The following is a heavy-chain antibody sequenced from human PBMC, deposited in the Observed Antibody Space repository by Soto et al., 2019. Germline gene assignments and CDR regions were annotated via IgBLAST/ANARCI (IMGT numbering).Heavy chain of an antibody. V-gene: IGHV4-59*01. CDR3: ARDLGYYDGSGFHLARYFDL. CDR1: GDSITSYY. J-gene: IGHJ2*01. CDR2: VSYSGST. D-gene: IGHD3-22*01. Sequence: QVQLQESGPGLVKPSETLSLICTVSGDSITSYYWSWIRQPPGKGLEWIGHVSYSGSTNFNPSLNGRVTMSWDTSKSHFSLRLSSVTAADTAMYFCARDLGYYDGSGFHLARYFDLWGRGTLVTVSS.